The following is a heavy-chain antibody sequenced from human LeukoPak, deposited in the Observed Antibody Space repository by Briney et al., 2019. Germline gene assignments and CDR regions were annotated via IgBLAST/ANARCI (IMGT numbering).Heavy chain of an antibody. J-gene: IGHJ6*02. CDR1: GFTFSSYA. Sequence: VGSLRLSCAASGFTFSSYAMSWVRQAPGKGLEWVSAISGGGGSTYYADSVKGRFTISRDNSKNTLYLQMNSLRAEDTAVYYCASRTPRYSSGWPGAYYYGMDVWGQGTTVTVSS. D-gene: IGHD6-19*01. CDR3: ASRTPRYSSGWPGAYYYGMDV. V-gene: IGHV3-23*01. CDR2: ISGGGGST.